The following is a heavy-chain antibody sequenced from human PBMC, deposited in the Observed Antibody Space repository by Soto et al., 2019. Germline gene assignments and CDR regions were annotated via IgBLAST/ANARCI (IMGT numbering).Heavy chain of an antibody. CDR1: GGSFSGYY. CDR2: INHSGST. CDR3: ARAAPRYCSGGSCYSGRHY. Sequence: TSETLSLTYAVYGGSFSGYYWSWIRQPPGKGLEWIGEINHSGSTNYNPSLKSRVTISVDTSKNQFSLKLSSVTAADTAVYYCARAAPRYCSGGSCYSGRHYWGQGTLVTVSS. D-gene: IGHD2-15*01. V-gene: IGHV4-34*01. J-gene: IGHJ4*02.